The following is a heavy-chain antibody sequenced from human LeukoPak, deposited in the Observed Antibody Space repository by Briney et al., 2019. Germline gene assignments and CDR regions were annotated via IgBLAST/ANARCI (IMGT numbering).Heavy chain of an antibody. CDR3: ARDRKEDCSSTSCYWWFDP. J-gene: IGHJ5*02. D-gene: IGHD2-2*01. V-gene: IGHV1-46*01. CDR1: GYTFTSYY. Sequence: ASVKVSCKASGYTFTSYYMHWVRQAPGQGLEWMGIINPSGGSTSYAQKFQGRVTMTRDTSTSTVYMELSSLRSEDTAVYYCARDRKEDCSSTSCYWWFDPWGQGTLVTVSS. CDR2: INPSGGST.